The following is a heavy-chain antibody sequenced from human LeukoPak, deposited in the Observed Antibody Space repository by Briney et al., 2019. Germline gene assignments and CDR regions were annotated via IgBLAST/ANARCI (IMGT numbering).Heavy chain of an antibody. CDR1: GGSISSYY. D-gene: IGHD2-15*01. V-gene: IGHV4-59*01. CDR2: MSSSGST. Sequence: SETLSLTCTVSGGSISSYYWNWIRQPPGKGLEWIGYMSSSGSTNYNPSLRGRVVISVGTSKNQFSLKLSSVTAADTAVYFCARSRRYCTGDSCYSDWDFDLWGRGTLVTVSS. J-gene: IGHJ2*01. CDR3: ARSRRYCTGDSCYSDWDFDL.